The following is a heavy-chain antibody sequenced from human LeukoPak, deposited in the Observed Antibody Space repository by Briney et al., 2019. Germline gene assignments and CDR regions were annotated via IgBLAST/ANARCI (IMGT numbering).Heavy chain of an antibody. D-gene: IGHD2-15*01. V-gene: IGHV3-21*01. CDR2: IDTSGTFI. Sequence: GGSLRLSCAASGFTFNTYRMNWVRQAPGKGLEWVSFIDTSGTFIRYADSVKGRFTVSRDNAKNSLYLQMDSLTAEDTAVYYCARDIPSGDRGWFDPWGQGTRVTVSS. CDR3: ARDIPSGDRGWFDP. J-gene: IGHJ5*02. CDR1: GFTFNTYR.